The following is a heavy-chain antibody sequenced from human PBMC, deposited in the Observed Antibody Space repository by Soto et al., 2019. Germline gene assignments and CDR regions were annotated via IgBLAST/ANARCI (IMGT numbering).Heavy chain of an antibody. CDR1: GFTFSQYW. CDR2: ITQDGSEK. J-gene: IGHJ4*02. D-gene: IGHD3-16*01. Sequence: EVQLVESGGGLVQPGGSLRISCAGSGFTFSQYWMNWVRQAPGKGLEWVANITQDGSEKHYVDSVKGRFTISRDNAKSSMFLQMNSLRAEDTAVYYCAYTTTLNGNWGQGTLVTVSS. V-gene: IGHV3-7*01. CDR3: AYTTTLNGN.